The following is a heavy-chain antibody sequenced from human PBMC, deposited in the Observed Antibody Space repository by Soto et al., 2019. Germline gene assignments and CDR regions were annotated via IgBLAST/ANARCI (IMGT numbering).Heavy chain of an antibody. D-gene: IGHD3-16*01. CDR3: ARSGLTFRGVL. Sequence: KTSETLSLTCTVSGGSISGYFLSWIRQPPGKGLEYIGWIFYTGGTNYNASLASRVAISLDTSKNQISLNLHSVTAADTAVYYCARSGLTFRGVLWGQGTLVTVSS. CDR1: GGSISGYF. V-gene: IGHV4-59*01. J-gene: IGHJ4*02. CDR2: IFYTGGT.